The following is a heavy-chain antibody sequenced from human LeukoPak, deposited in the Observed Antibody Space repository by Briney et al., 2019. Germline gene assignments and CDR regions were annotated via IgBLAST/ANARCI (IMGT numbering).Heavy chain of an antibody. CDR3: ARVETGDYGWFDP. Sequence: SVKVSCKASGGTFSSYAISWVRQAPGQGLEWMGGIIPIFGTANYAQKFQGRVTITADKSTSTAYMELSSLRSEDTAVYYCARVETGDYGWFDPWGQGTLVTVSS. D-gene: IGHD4-17*01. J-gene: IGHJ5*02. V-gene: IGHV1-69*06. CDR2: IIPIFGTA. CDR1: GGTFSSYA.